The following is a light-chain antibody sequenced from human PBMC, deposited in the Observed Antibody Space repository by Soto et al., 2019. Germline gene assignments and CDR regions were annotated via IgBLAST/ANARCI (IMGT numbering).Light chain of an antibody. J-gene: IGLJ1*01. V-gene: IGLV2-14*01. CDR3: SSYTSSSTLYV. CDR2: DVS. Sequence: QSALTQPTTVSGGPGQSITISCTGTSSDVGGYNYVSWYQQHPGKAPKLMIYDVSNRPSGVSNRFSGSKSGNTASLTISGLQAEDEADYYCSSYTSSSTLYVFGTGTKVTVL. CDR1: SSDVGGYNY.